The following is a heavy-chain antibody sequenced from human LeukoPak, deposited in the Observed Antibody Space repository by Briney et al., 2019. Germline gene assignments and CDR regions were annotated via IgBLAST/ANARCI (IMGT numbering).Heavy chain of an antibody. CDR3: ARTNLDSGSYYSDY. J-gene: IGHJ4*02. V-gene: IGHV1-18*01. D-gene: IGHD1-26*01. CDR1: GYSFTTYG. Sequence: ASVKVSCKASGYSFTTYGISWVRQAPGQGLEWMGWISAYNANTNYALKLQGRVTMTRDTSTSTVYMELSSLRSEDTAVYYCARTNLDSGSYYSDYWGQGTLVTVSS. CDR2: ISAYNANT.